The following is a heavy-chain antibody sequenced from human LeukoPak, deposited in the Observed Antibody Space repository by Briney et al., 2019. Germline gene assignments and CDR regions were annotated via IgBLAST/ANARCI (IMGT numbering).Heavy chain of an antibody. D-gene: IGHD3-22*01. CDR2: IYSGGNT. J-gene: IGHJ4*02. Sequence: GGSLRLPCAASGFTVSSNYMSWVRQAPGKGLEWVSVIYSGGNTYYADSVKGRFTISRDNSKNTLYLQMNSLRAEDTAVYYCARAVSSGYDPFDYWGQGTLVTVSS. V-gene: IGHV3-53*01. CDR3: ARAVSSGYDPFDY. CDR1: GFTVSSNY.